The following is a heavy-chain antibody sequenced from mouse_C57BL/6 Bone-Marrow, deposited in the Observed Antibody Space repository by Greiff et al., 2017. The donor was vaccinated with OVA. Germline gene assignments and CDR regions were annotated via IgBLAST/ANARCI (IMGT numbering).Heavy chain of an antibody. J-gene: IGHJ2*01. CDR3: ARGGGLNY. V-gene: IGHV5-16*01. Sequence: DVHLVESEGGLVQPGSSMKLSCTASGFTFSDYYMAWVRQVPEKGLEWVANINYDGSSTYYLDSLKSRFIISRDNAKNSLYLQMSSLKSEDTATYYCARGGGLNYWGQGTTLTVSS. D-gene: IGHD1-1*02. CDR2: INYDGSST. CDR1: GFTFSDYY.